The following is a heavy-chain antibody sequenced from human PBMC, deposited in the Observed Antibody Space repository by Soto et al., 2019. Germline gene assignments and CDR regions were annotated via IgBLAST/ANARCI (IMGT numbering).Heavy chain of an antibody. D-gene: IGHD6-19*01. Sequence: PSETLSLTCTVSGGSISSSSYYWGWIRQPPGKGLEWIGSIYYSGSTYYNPSLKGRVTISVDTSKNQFSLKLSSVTAADTAVYYCDGWYAEYFQHWGQGTLVTVSS. CDR2: IYYSGST. V-gene: IGHV4-39*01. CDR3: DGWYAEYFQH. CDR1: GGSISSSSYY. J-gene: IGHJ1*01.